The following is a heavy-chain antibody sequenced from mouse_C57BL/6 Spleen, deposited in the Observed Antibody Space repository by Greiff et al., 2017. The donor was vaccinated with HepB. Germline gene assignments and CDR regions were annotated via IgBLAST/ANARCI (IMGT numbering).Heavy chain of an antibody. V-gene: IGHV14-1*01. J-gene: IGHJ4*01. Sequence: EVQLQQSGAELVRPGASVKLSCTASGFNIKDYYMHWVKQRPEQGLEWIGRIDPEDGDTEYAAKFQGEITMSADTSSNTAYLQLSSLKSEDTAVYYCTVTTVATGAKAMDYWGQGTSVTVSS. D-gene: IGHD1-1*01. CDR3: TVTTVATGAKAMDY. CDR2: IDPEDGDT. CDR1: GFNIKDYY.